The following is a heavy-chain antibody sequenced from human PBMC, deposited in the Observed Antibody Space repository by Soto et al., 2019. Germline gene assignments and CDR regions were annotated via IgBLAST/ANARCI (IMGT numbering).Heavy chain of an antibody. V-gene: IGHV4-34*01. CDR1: GGSFSGYY. Sequence: SETLSLTCAVYGGSFSGYYLSWIRQPPGKGLEWIGEINHSGSTNYNPSLKSRVTISVDTSKNQFSLKLSSVTAADTAVYYCARAPNYDFWSGFNWFDPWGQGTLVTVSS. CDR2: INHSGST. J-gene: IGHJ5*02. D-gene: IGHD3-3*01. CDR3: ARAPNYDFWSGFNWFDP.